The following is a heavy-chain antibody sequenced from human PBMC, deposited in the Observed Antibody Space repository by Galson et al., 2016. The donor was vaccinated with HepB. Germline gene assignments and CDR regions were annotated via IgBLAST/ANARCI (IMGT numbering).Heavy chain of an antibody. V-gene: IGHV3-23*01. CDR1: GFTFSSST. Sequence: SLRLSCAASGFTFSSSTVSWVRQAPGKAPEWVSSIIASGDRTHYGDSVKGRFTISRDNSKNTLYLQMNSLRVDDTGVYYCAKDRRGPQVGTWYFGNWGQGTLITVSP. CDR2: IIASGDRT. D-gene: IGHD3-10*01. CDR3: AKDRRGPQVGTWYFGN. J-gene: IGHJ4*02.